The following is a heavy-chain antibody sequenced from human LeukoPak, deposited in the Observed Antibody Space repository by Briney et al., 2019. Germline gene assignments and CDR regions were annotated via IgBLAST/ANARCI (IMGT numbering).Heavy chain of an antibody. CDR2: MYYSGTT. CDR3: ARGLYYDDSAYYDY. CDR1: DGSISNYY. D-gene: IGHD3-22*01. J-gene: IGHJ4*02. V-gene: IGHV4-59*01. Sequence: SETLSLTCTVSDGSISNYYWSWIRQPPGKGLEWIGFMYYSGTTNFNPSLKSRVTISVDTSKNQFSLKLSSVTAADMAVYYCARGLYYDDSAYYDYWGQGTLVTVSS.